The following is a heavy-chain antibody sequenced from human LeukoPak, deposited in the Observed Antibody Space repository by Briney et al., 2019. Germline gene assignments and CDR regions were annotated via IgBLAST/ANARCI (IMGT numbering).Heavy chain of an antibody. CDR3: ARGEQQLVVGYYYYMDV. CDR2: ISSSSSYI. Sequence: KPGGSLRLSCAASGFTFSSYSMNWVRQAPGKGLEWVPSISSSSSYIYYADSVKGRFTISRDNAKNSLYLQMNSLRAEDTAVYYCARGEQQLVVGYYYYMDVWGKGTTVTVSS. J-gene: IGHJ6*03. V-gene: IGHV3-21*01. D-gene: IGHD6-13*01. CDR1: GFTFSSYS.